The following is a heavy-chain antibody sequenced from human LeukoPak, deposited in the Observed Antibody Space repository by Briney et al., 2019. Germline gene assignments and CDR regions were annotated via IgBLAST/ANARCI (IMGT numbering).Heavy chain of an antibody. D-gene: IGHD2-2*01. CDR3: ARLICSTSCYYYYYYMDV. Sequence: SETLSLTCTVSGGSISSSSYYWGWIRQPPGKGLEWIGRIYYSGSTYYNPSLKSRVTISVDTSKNQFSLKLSSVTAADTAVYYCARLICSTSCYYYYYYMDVWGKGTTVTVSS. CDR2: IYYSGST. J-gene: IGHJ6*03. CDR1: GGSISSSSYY. V-gene: IGHV4-39*01.